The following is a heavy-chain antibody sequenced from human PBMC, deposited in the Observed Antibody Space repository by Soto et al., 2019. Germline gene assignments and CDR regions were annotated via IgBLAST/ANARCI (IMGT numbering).Heavy chain of an antibody. V-gene: IGHV3-23*01. Sequence: EGQLLESGGGLVQPGGSLRVSCAASGFTFSNYAMSWVRQAPGKGLEWVSSIGGSGSTTYYADSVKGRFTISRDNSENTLYXXXXXXXXXXXXXXXXXXXXXXXXXFPYYGMDVRGQGTTVTVSS. CDR1: GFTFSNYA. J-gene: IGHJ6*02. CDR2: IGGSGSTT. CDR3: XXXXXXXXXFPYYGMDV.